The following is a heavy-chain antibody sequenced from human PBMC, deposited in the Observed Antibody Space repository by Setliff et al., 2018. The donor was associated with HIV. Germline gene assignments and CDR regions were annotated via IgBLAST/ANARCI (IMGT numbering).Heavy chain of an antibody. CDR1: GYSFTTYW. CDR2: IYPGDSDT. CDR3: ARQPIRWSDAFDI. V-gene: IGHV5-51*01. D-gene: IGHD4-17*01. Sequence: LKISCKGSGYSFTTYWIGWVRQMPGKGLEWMGIIYPGDSDTRYSPSFQGQVTISADKSISTAYLQWSSLKASDTAMYYCARQPIRWSDAFDIWGQGTMVTVSS. J-gene: IGHJ3*02.